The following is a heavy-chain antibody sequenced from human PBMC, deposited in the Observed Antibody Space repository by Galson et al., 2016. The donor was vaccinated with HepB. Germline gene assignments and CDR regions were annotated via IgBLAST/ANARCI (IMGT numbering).Heavy chain of an antibody. Sequence: SVKVSCKASGYTFTSYGVRWVRQAPGQGLEWVSWISTYNGNTYYAQRFKDRVIMTTDRSTRTVSMELRSLRSDDTAVYYCTRDRVGHSYAFDIWGKGTMVIVSS. CDR3: TRDRVGHSYAFDI. V-gene: IGHV1-18*01. D-gene: IGHD1-26*01. CDR2: ISTYNGNT. J-gene: IGHJ3*02. CDR1: GYTFTSYG.